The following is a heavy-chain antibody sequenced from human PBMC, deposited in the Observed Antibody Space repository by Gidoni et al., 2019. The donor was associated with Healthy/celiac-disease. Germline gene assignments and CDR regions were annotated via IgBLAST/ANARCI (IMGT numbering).Heavy chain of an antibody. V-gene: IGHV3-53*01. CDR3: AREVLYAGALDY. J-gene: IGHJ4*02. CDR1: GFTVSSSY. Sequence: EVQLVESGRGLIQPGGSLRLSCAASGFTVSSSYMSWVRQAPGKGLEWVSVIYSGGSTYYANTVKGRFTISRDNSKNTLYLQMNSLRAEDTAVYYCAREVLYAGALDYWGQGTLVTVSS. D-gene: IGHD2-8*01. CDR2: IYSGGST.